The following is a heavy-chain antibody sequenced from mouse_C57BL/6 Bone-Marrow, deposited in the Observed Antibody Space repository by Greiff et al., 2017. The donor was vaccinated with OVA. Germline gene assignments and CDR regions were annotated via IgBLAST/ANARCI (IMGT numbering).Heavy chain of an antibody. CDR1: GFNIKDDY. V-gene: IGHV14-4*01. CDR3: TTGRGDY. Sequence: VQLQQSGAELVRPGASVKLSCTASGFNIKDDYMHWVKQRPEQGLEWIGWIDPENCDTEYASKFQGKATITADTSSNTAYLQLSSLTSEDTAVYYCTTGRGDYWGQGTTLTVSS. CDR2: IDPENCDT. J-gene: IGHJ2*01.